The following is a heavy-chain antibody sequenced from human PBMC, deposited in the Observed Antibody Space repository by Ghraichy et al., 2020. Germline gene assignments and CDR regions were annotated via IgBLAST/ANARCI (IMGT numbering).Heavy chain of an antibody. J-gene: IGHJ4*02. V-gene: IGHV4-39*01. D-gene: IGHD6-13*01. CDR3: AGYAGAAGTRSFDY. Sequence: SLTCTVSGDSISSNHYYWGWIRQPPGKGLEWIGSIYYSGSTYYNPSLKSRVTISVDTSKNQFSLKLSSVAAADTAVYYCAGYAGAAGTRSFDYWGQGTLVTVSS. CDR1: GDSISSNHYY. CDR2: IYYSGST.